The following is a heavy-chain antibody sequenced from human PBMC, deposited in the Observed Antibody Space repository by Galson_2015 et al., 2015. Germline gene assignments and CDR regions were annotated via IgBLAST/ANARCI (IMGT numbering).Heavy chain of an antibody. Sequence: SLRLSCAASGFTFGDYAMSWVRQAPGKGLEWVGFIRSKAYGGTTEYAASVKGRFTISRDDSKGIAYLQMNSLKTEDTAVYYCTRDRQYYSYCYLDVWGQGTTVTVSS. J-gene: IGHJ6*03. CDR1: GFTFGDYA. CDR3: TRDRQYYSYCYLDV. CDR2: IRSKAYGGTT. V-gene: IGHV3-49*04.